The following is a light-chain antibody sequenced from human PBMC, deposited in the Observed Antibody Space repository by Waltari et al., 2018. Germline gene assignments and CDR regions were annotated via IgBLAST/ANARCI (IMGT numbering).Light chain of an antibody. J-gene: IGKJ4*02. V-gene: IGKV3-11*01. Sequence: EIILTQSPATLSLSPGDSATLSCRASQRASNSLSWYQQKPGQAPRLLIYNAITRATGTPARFSGSGSGTDFTLTIGSLEPEDSAVYFCLQRNNWPPTFGGGTTVEIK. CDR1: QRASNS. CDR3: LQRNNWPPT. CDR2: NAI.